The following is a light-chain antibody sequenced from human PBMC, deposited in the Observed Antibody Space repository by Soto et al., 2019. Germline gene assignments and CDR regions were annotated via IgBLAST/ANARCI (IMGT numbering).Light chain of an antibody. CDR3: QQYNNLST. V-gene: IGKV3-15*01. CDR1: QSVSSN. J-gene: IGKJ3*01. CDR2: GAS. Sequence: EIVMTQSPATLSVSPGERATLSCRASQSVSSNLAWYQQKPDQAPRLLIYGASTRATGIPARFSGSGSGSEFTLTISSLQSEDFAVYYCQQYNNLSTFGPGTKVDIK.